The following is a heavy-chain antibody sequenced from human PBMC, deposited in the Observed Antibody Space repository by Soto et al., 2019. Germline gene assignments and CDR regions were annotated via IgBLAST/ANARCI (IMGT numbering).Heavy chain of an antibody. Sequence: ASVKVSCKASGYTFTSYGISWVRQAPGQGLEWMGWISASNGNTNYAQKLQGRVTMTTDTYTSTAYMELRSLRPDDTAVYYCALPGIAAVGTGYYYFGMDVWGQGTTVTVSS. CDR2: ISASNGNT. V-gene: IGHV1-18*01. CDR3: ALPGIAAVGTGYYYFGMDV. J-gene: IGHJ6*02. D-gene: IGHD6-13*01. CDR1: GYTFTSYG.